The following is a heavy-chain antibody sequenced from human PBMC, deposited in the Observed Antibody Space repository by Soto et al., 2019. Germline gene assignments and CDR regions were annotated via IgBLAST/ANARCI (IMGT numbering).Heavy chain of an antibody. J-gene: IGHJ5*02. V-gene: IGHV2-5*01. CDR3: AHSSSWDGANWFDP. CDR2: IYWNDDK. CDR1: GFSLSTSGVG. Sequence: QITLKESGPTLVKPTQTLTLTCTFSGFSLSTSGVGVGWIRQPPGKALEWLALIYWNDDKRYSPSLKSRLTIPKDTSKNQVVLTMTNMDPVDTATYYCAHSSSWDGANWFDPWGQGTLVTVSS. D-gene: IGHD6-13*01.